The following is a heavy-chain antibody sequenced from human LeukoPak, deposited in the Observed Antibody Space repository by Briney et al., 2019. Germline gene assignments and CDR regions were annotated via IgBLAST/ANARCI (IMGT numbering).Heavy chain of an antibody. CDR2: IYYSGST. CDR1: GGSLSISSYY. J-gene: IGHJ6*03. V-gene: IGHV4-39*07. CDR3: ARAGDTSGYYYLYYYYYMDV. Sequence: SETLSLTCTVSGGSLSISSYYCGWIRQPPGKGLEWIGSIYYSGSTYYNPSLKSRVTISVDTSKNQYSLKLTSVTTADTAVYYCARAGDTSGYYYLYYYYYMDVWGKGTTVAVSS. D-gene: IGHD3-22*01.